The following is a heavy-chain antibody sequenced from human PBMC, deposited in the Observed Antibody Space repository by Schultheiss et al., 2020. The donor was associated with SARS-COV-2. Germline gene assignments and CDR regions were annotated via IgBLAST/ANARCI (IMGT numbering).Heavy chain of an antibody. CDR1: GFTVSSNY. J-gene: IGHJ4*02. CDR2: IYSGGST. Sequence: GGSLRLSCAASGFTVSSNYMSWVRQAPGKGLEWVSVIYSGGSTYYADSVKGRFTISRDNSKNTLYLQMNSLRAEDTAVYYCAKDRGYCSSTSCYPGAYWGQGTLVTVSS. CDR3: AKDRGYCSSTSCYPGAY. V-gene: IGHV3-66*01. D-gene: IGHD2-2*01.